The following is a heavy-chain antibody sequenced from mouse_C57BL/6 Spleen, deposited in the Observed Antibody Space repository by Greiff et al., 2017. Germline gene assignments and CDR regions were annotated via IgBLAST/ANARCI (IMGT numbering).Heavy chain of an antibody. CDR2: IRNKANGYTT. CDR3: ARGHYGLYYFDD. D-gene: IGHD1-2*01. Sequence: EVHLVESGGGLVQPGGSLSLSCAASGFTFTDYYMSWVRQPPGKALEWLGFIRNKANGYTTEYSASVKGRFTISRDNSQSILYLQMNALRAEDSATYYCARGHYGLYYFDDWGQGTTLTVSS. J-gene: IGHJ2*01. V-gene: IGHV7-3*01. CDR1: GFTFTDYY.